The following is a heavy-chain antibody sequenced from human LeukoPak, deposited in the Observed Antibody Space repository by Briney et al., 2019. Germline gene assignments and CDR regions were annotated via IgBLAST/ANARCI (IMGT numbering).Heavy chain of an antibody. D-gene: IGHD2-2*02. CDR3: ARDPTFRYCSSTSCYIYFDY. V-gene: IGHV3-30-3*01. Sequence: PGGSLRLSCAASGFTFSSYAMHWVRQAPGKGLEWVAVVSYDGSSKYYADSVKGRFTISRDNSKNTLYLQMNSLRAEDTAVYYCARDPTFRYCSSTSCYIYFDYWGQGTLVTVSS. CDR1: GFTFSSYA. J-gene: IGHJ4*02. CDR2: VSYDGSSK.